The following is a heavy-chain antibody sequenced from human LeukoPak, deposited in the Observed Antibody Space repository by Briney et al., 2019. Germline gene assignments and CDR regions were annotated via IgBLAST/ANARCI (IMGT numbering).Heavy chain of an antibody. CDR2: IYSGGST. J-gene: IGHJ6*03. Sequence: GGPLRLSCAASGFTVSSNYMSWVRQAPGKGLEWVSVIYSGGSTYYADSVKGRFTISRDNSKNTLYLQMNSLRAEDTAVYYCARTPPMIVAYMDVWGKGTTVTVSS. D-gene: IGHD3-22*01. CDR3: ARTPPMIVAYMDV. V-gene: IGHV3-53*01. CDR1: GFTVSSNY.